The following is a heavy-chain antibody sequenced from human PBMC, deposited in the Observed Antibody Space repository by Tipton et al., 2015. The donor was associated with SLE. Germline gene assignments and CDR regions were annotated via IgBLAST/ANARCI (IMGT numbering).Heavy chain of an antibody. CDR1: GGSIRSGGYY. V-gene: IGHV4-31*03. CDR2: IYYSGST. Sequence: TLSLTCTVSGGSIRSGGYYWSWIRQHPGKGLEWIGYIYYSGSTYYNPSLKSRVTISVDTSKNQFSLKLTSVTAADTAVYFCARGCSSTTCDPFDYFGLDVWGQGTTVTVSS. J-gene: IGHJ6*02. CDR3: ARGCSSTTCDPFDYFGLDV. D-gene: IGHD2-2*01.